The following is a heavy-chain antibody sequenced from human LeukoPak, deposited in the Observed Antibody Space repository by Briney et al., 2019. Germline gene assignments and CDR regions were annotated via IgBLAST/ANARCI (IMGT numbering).Heavy chain of an antibody. CDR1: GFAVNNNF. CDR2: IYSGGST. J-gene: IGHJ4*02. CDR3: VRDGVEQLDYYFDF. D-gene: IGHD6-13*01. V-gene: IGHV3-66*01. Sequence: GGSLRLSCAVSGFAVNNNFMSWVRQAPGKGLEWVSVIYSGGSTYYTDSVKGRFTISRDNSKNTLYLQMNSLRAEDTAVYYCVRDGVEQLDYYFDFWGQGTLVTVSS.